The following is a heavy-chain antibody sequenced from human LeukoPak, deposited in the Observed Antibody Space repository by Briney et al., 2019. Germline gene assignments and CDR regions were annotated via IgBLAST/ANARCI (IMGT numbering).Heavy chain of an antibody. CDR3: ASGDIGWLQLNS. CDR1: GFTFSSYS. CDR2: IYSGGST. V-gene: IGHV3-53*01. Sequence: GGSLRLSCAASGFTFSSYSMNWVRQAPGKGLEWVSVIYSGGSTYYVDSVKGRFTISRDNSKNTLYLQMNSLGSEDTAVYYCASGDIGWLQLNSWGQGTLVTVSS. D-gene: IGHD5-24*01. J-gene: IGHJ4*02.